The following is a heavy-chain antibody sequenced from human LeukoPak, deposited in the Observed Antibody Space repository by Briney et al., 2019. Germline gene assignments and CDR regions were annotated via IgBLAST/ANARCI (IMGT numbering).Heavy chain of an antibody. V-gene: IGHV3-21*01. CDR2: ISSSSSYI. CDR3: AREDGFDY. CDR1: GFTFSSYS. Sequence: GGSLRLSCAASGFTFSSYSMNWVRQAPGKGLEWVSSISSSSSYIYYADSVKGRFTISRDSATNSLYLQMNRLRAEDTAVYYCAREDGFDYWGQGTLVTVSS. J-gene: IGHJ4*02.